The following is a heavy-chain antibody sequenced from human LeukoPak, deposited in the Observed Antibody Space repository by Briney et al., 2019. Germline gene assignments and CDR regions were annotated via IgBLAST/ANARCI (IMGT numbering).Heavy chain of an antibody. CDR1: GFTFSSYS. CDR2: ISSSSSYI. D-gene: IGHD5-18*01. J-gene: IGHJ4*02. Sequence: GGSLRLSCAASGFTFSSYSMNWVRQAPGKGLEWVSSISSSSSYIYYADSVKGRFTISRDNAKNSLYLQMNSLRAEDTAVYYCARGVMIGATAMVDYWGQGTLVTVSS. V-gene: IGHV3-21*01. CDR3: ARGVMIGATAMVDY.